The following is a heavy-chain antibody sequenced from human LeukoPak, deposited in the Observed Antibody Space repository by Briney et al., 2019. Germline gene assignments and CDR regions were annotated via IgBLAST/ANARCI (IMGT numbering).Heavy chain of an antibody. CDR2: INPNSGGT. J-gene: IGHJ4*02. V-gene: IGHV1-2*02. CDR3: ARDSRVVGATTPIDY. CDR1: GYTFIGYY. Sequence: ASVKVSCKASGYTFIGYYMHWVRQAPGQGLEWMGWINPNSGGTKNAQKFQGRVTMTRDTSISTAYMELSRVRSDDTAVYYCARDSRVVGATTPIDYWGQGTLVTVSS. D-gene: IGHD1-26*01.